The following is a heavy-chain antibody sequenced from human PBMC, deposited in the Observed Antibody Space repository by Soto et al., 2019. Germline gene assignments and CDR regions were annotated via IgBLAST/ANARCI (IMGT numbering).Heavy chain of an antibody. CDR3: ARDFTTVVTGGDY. V-gene: IGHV3-30-3*01. CDR1: GFTFSSYA. D-gene: IGHD4-17*01. CDR2: ISYDGSNK. J-gene: IGHJ4*02. Sequence: QVQLVESGGGVVQPGRSLRLSCAASGFTFSSYAMHWVRHAPGKGLEWVAFISYDGSNKYYSDSVKGLFTISRDNSKNTLYLQMNSLRAEDTAVYYCARDFTTVVTGGDYWGQGTLVTVSS.